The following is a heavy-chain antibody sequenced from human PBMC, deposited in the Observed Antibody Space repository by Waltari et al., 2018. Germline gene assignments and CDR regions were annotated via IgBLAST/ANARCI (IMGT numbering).Heavy chain of an antibody. CDR1: GFTFSSSS. CDR2: IYSGGSST. CDR3: AKDHYYGSGSYDY. V-gene: IGHV3-23*03. D-gene: IGHD3-10*01. J-gene: IGHJ4*02. Sequence: EVQLLESGGGLVQPGGSLRLSCAASGFTFSSSSMRWVRQAPGKGLEWVSVIYSGGSSTYYADSVKGRFTISRDNSKNTLYLQMNSLRAEDTAVYYCAKDHYYGSGSYDYWGQGTLVTVSS.